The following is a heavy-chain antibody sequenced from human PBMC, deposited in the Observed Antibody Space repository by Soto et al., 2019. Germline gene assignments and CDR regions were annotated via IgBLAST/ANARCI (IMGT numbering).Heavy chain of an antibody. CDR2: IDPSDSYT. CDR1: GYSFTSFW. D-gene: IGHD2-2*01. J-gene: IGHJ6*02. CDR3: ASCPREYCSGTSCRELGNYYGMDV. V-gene: IGHV5-10-1*01. Sequence: GESLKISCKGSGYSFTSFWISWVRQMPGKGLEWMGRIDPSDSYTNYSPSFQGHVTISADKSISTAYLQWSSLKASDTAMYYCASCPREYCSGTSCRELGNYYGMDVWGQGTTVTVSS.